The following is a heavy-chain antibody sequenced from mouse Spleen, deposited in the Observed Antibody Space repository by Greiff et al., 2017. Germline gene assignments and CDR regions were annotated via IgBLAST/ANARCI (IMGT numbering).Heavy chain of an antibody. V-gene: IGHV5-4*02. CDR1: GFTFSDYY. CDR2: ISDGGSYT. CDR3: ARGPYPYSFDY. D-gene: IGHD5-1*01. J-gene: IGHJ2*01. Sequence: EVMLVESGGGLVKPGGSLKLSCAASGFTFSDYYMYWVRQTPEKRLEWVATISDGGSYTYYPDSVKGRFTISRDNAKNNLYLQMSSLKSEDTAMYYCARGPYPYSFDYWGQGTTLTVSS.